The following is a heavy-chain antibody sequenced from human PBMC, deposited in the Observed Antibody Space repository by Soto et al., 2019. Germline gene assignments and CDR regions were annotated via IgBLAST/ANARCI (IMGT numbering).Heavy chain of an antibody. D-gene: IGHD1-7*01. CDR2: ISNDGNNK. J-gene: IGHJ4*02. CDR1: GFTFSIND. V-gene: IGHV3-30*18. CDR3: AKDHQTYNWDYLFDS. Sequence: GGSLRLSCAASGFTFSINDMHWVRQAPGRGLEWVAVISNDGNNKYYADSVKGRFTLSRDNSKNMVYLQMDSLRVEDTAVYYCAKDHQTYNWDYLFDSWGPGTLVTVSS.